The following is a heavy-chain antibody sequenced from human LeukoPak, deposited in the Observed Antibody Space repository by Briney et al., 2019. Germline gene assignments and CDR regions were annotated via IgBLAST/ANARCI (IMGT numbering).Heavy chain of an antibody. J-gene: IGHJ4*02. D-gene: IGHD5-12*01. Sequence: ASVKVSCKASGGTFSSYAISWVRQAPGQGLEWMGRIIPILGIANYAQKFQGRVTITADKSTSTAYMELSSLRSEDTAVYYCARVSEVATTLDYWGQGTLVTVSS. CDR1: GGTFSSYA. CDR2: IIPILGIA. CDR3: ARVSEVATTLDY. V-gene: IGHV1-69*04.